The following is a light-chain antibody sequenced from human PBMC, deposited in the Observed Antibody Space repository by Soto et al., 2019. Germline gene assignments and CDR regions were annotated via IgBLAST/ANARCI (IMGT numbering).Light chain of an antibody. J-gene: IGKJ2*01. CDR1: QTVSDY. V-gene: IGKV1-39*01. CDR2: AAS. Sequence: DIQMTQSPSSLSASVGDRVTITCRASQTVSDYLNWYQQQPGKAPKLLIYAASTLQSGVPSRFSGDGSGTDFTLTITSLQPEDFATYVCQQSFSAPYTFGQGTKLEIK. CDR3: QQSFSAPYT.